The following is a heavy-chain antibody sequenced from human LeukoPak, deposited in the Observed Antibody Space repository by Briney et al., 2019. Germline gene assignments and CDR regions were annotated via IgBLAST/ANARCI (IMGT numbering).Heavy chain of an antibody. V-gene: IGHV1-69*05. D-gene: IGHD2-2*01. Sequence: SVKVSCKASGGTFSSYAISWVRQAPGQGLEWMGGIIPIFGTANYAQKFQGRVTITTDESTSTAYMELSSLRSEDTAVYYCASRYFSRTRGHSDYWGQGTLVTVSS. CDR1: GGTFSSYA. CDR2: IIPIFGTA. CDR3: ASRYFSRTRGHSDY. J-gene: IGHJ4*02.